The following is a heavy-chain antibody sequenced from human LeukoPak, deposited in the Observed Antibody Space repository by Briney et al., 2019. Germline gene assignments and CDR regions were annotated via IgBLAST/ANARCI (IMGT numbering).Heavy chain of an antibody. CDR2: ISAYNGNT. D-gene: IGHD2-21*01. CDR1: GYTFTSYG. J-gene: IGHJ6*02. V-gene: IGHV1-18*01. Sequence: ASVKVSCKASGYTFTSYGISWVRQAPGQGLEWMGWISAYNGNTNYAQKLQGRVTMTTDTSTSTAYMELRSLRSDDTAVYYCARGGVTMPFHYYGMDVWGQGTTVTVSS. CDR3: ARGGVTMPFHYYGMDV.